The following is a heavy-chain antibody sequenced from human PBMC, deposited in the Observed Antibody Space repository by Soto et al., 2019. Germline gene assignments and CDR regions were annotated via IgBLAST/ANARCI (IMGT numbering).Heavy chain of an antibody. CDR3: ARMDIAVAGY. Sequence: QLQLQESGPGLVKPSETLSLTCTVSGGSISSSSYYWGWIRQPPGKGLEWIGSIYYSGSTYYNPSLKSRVTISVDTSKNQFSLKLSSVTAADTGVYYCARMDIAVAGYWGQGTLVTVSS. V-gene: IGHV4-39*01. D-gene: IGHD6-19*01. CDR2: IYYSGST. J-gene: IGHJ4*02. CDR1: GGSISSSSYY.